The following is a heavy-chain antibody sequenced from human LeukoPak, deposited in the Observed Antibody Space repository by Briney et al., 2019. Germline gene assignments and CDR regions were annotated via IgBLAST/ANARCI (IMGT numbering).Heavy chain of an antibody. V-gene: IGHV3-15*01. CDR3: TTDGSSGYYEDFDY. D-gene: IGHD3-22*01. J-gene: IGHJ4*02. Sequence: GGALRLSCAAPGCTFSKARMSWVRQAPGKGLEWVGRIKSKTDDGTKDYAAPVKGRFTISRYDSKNTLYLQMNSLKTEDTAVYYCTTDGSSGYYEDFDYWGQGTLVTVSS. CDR1: GCTFSKAR. CDR2: IKSKTDDGTK.